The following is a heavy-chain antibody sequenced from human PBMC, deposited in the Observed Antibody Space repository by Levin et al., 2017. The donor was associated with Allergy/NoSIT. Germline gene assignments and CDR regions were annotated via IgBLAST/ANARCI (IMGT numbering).Heavy chain of an antibody. CDR1: GFTVSNNY. CDR2: IYSGGST. CDR3: ARGVSGYSDWFLPMDG. D-gene: IGHD3-9*01. J-gene: IGHJ6*03. Sequence: GGSLRLSCAASGFTVSNNYMTWVRQAPGRGLEWVSVIYSGGSTYYADSVKGRFTISRDSSKNTLYLQMNSLRAEDTALYYWARGVSGYSDWFLPMDGWGKGTTVTVSS. V-gene: IGHV3-53*01.